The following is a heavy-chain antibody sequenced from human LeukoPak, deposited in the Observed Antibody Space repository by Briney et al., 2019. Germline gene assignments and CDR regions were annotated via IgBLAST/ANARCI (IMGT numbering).Heavy chain of an antibody. Sequence: PSETLSLTCTVSGDSINAYYWGWIRQPPGKGLEWIGYIYFSGTTKYNPSLESRVTISVDTSKNQFSLKLSYVTAAATAVYYCARRRAEGGSNGHYNWFDPWGQGIMVTVCS. V-gene: IGHV4-59*08. CDR1: GDSINAYY. CDR3: ARRRAEGGSNGHYNWFDP. D-gene: IGHD6-13*01. J-gene: IGHJ5*02. CDR2: IYFSGTT.